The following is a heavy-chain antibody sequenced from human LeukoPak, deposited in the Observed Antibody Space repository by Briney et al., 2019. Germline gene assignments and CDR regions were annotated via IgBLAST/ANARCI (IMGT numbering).Heavy chain of an antibody. CDR3: ARLFGLFVDY. D-gene: IGHD3-10*02. CDR1: GYTFTTYY. Sequence: GATVKVSCKASGYTFTTYYMHWVRQAPGQGLEWMGIINPSGGSTSYAQKFQGRVTMTRDMSTSTVYMELSSLRSEDTAVYYCARLFGLFVDYWGQGTLVTVSS. J-gene: IGHJ4*02. CDR2: INPSGGST. V-gene: IGHV1-46*01.